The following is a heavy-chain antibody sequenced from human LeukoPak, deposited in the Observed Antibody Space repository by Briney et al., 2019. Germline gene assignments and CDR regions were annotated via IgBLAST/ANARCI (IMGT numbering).Heavy chain of an antibody. Sequence: ASETLSLTCTVSGGSISSSSYYWGWIRQPPGKGLEWIGSIYYSGSTYYNPSLKSRVTISVDTSKNQFSLKLSSVTAADTAVYYCARQRKYCSSTSCYLGYYYYYMDVWDKGTTVTVSS. CDR2: IYYSGST. CDR3: ARQRKYCSSTSCYLGYYYYYMDV. V-gene: IGHV4-39*01. D-gene: IGHD2-2*01. J-gene: IGHJ6*03. CDR1: GGSISSSSYY.